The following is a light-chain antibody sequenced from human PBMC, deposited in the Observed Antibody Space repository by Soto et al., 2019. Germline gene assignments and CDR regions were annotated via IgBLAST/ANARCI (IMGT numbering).Light chain of an antibody. V-gene: IGLV2-14*01. Sequence: QSALTQPASVSWSPGQSITISCTGTSSDIGGYNYVSWYQQYPGKAPKLMIFGVSDRPSGVSNRFSGSKSGTTASLTISGLQAEDEADYYCSSYKTSSTVVVFGGGTKLTVL. CDR1: SSDIGGYNY. CDR3: SSYKTSSTVVV. CDR2: GVS. J-gene: IGLJ2*01.